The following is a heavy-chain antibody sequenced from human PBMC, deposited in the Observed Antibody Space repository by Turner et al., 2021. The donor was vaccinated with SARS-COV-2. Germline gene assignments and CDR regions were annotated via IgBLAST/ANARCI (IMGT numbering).Heavy chain of an antibody. V-gene: IGHV3-30*04. D-gene: IGHD1-1*01. CDR2: ISYDGRNK. J-gene: IGHJ5*02. Sequence: QVQLVESGGCVVQPGRSLRLSCAASGFTFSSYAMHWVRQAPGKGLEWVAVISYDGRNKYYADSVKGRFTISRDYSKNTLYLQMNSLRAEDTAVYYCARNGPTNWFDPWGQGTLVTVPS. CDR3: ARNGPTNWFDP. CDR1: GFTFSSYA.